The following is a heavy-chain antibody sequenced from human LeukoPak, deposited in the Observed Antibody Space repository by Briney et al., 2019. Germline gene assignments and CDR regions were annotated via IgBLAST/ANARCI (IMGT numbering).Heavy chain of an antibody. J-gene: IGHJ3*02. V-gene: IGHV4-59*08. D-gene: IGHD2-15*01. Sequence: PSETLSLTCTVSGGSISSYYWSWIRQPPGKGLEWIGYIYYSGSTNYNPSLKSRVTISVDTSKNQFSLKLSSVTAADTAVYYCVGYCSGGSCYRDAFDIWGQGTMVTVSS. CDR2: IYYSGST. CDR1: GGSISSYY. CDR3: VGYCSGGSCYRDAFDI.